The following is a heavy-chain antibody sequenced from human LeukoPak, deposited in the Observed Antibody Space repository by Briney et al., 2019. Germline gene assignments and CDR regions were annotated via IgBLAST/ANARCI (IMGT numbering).Heavy chain of an antibody. Sequence: GGSLRLPCAASGFTFSSYAMSWVRQAPGKGLEWVSAISGSGGSTYYADSVKARFTISRDNSKNTLYLQMNSLRAEDTAVYYCAKDIEDLHPYYFDYWGQGTLVTVSS. V-gene: IGHV3-23*01. CDR2: ISGSGGST. J-gene: IGHJ4*02. D-gene: IGHD3-16*02. CDR1: GFTFSSYA. CDR3: AKDIEDLHPYYFDY.